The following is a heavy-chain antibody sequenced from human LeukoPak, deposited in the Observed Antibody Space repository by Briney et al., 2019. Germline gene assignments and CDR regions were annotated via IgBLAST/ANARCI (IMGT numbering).Heavy chain of an antibody. CDR2: IYHSGST. V-gene: IGHV4-30-2*01. J-gene: IGHJ5*02. Sequence: SQTLSLTCAVSGGSISSGGYSWRWIRQPPGKGLEWIGYIYHSGSTYYNPSLKSRVTISVDRSKNQFSLKLSSVTAADTAVYYCARGRDDFWSGLPYNWFDPWGQGTLVTVSS. CDR1: GGSISSGGYS. CDR3: ARGRDDFWSGLPYNWFDP. D-gene: IGHD3-3*01.